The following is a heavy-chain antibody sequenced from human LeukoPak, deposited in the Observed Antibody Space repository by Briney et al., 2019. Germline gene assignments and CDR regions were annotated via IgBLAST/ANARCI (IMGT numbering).Heavy chain of an antibody. J-gene: IGHJ4*02. V-gene: IGHV1-2*02. CDR3: ARDRPGGGFVDDILTGHIGDFDY. D-gene: IGHD3-9*01. Sequence: ASVKVSCKASGYTFTGYYMHWVRQAPGQGLEWMGWINPNSGGTNYAQKFQGRVTMTRDTSISTAYMELSRLRSDDTAVYYCARDRPGGGFVDDILTGHIGDFDYWGQGTLVTVSS. CDR1: GYTFTGYY. CDR2: INPNSGGT.